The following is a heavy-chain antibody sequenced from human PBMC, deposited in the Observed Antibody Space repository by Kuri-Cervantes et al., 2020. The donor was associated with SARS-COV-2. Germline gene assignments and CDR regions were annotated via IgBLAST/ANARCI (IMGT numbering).Heavy chain of an antibody. V-gene: IGHV3-30-3*01. CDR2: ISYDGSNK. CDR3: ARDSRAFDY. CDR1: GFTFSSYA. J-gene: IGHJ4*02. D-gene: IGHD3-10*01. Sequence: GESLKISCAASGFTFSSYAMHWVRQAPGKGLEWVAVISYDGSNKYYADSVKGRFTISRDNSKNSLYLQMNSLRAEDTAVYYCARDSRAFDYWGQGTLVTVSS.